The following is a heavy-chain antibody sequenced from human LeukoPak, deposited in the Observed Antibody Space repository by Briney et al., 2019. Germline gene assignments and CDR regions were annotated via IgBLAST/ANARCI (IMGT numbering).Heavy chain of an antibody. CDR3: ARGLDYGDENWFDP. CDR2: INHSGST. Sequence: SETLSLTCAVYGGSFSGYYWSWIRQPPGKGLEWIGEINHSGSTNYNPSLKSRVTISVDTSKNQFSLKLSSVTAADTAVYYCARGLDYGDENWFDPWGQGTLVTVSS. D-gene: IGHD4-17*01. CDR1: GGSFSGYY. J-gene: IGHJ5*02. V-gene: IGHV4-34*01.